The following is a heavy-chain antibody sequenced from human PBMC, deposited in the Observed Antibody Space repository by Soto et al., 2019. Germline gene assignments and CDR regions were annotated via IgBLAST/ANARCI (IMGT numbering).Heavy chain of an antibody. CDR1: GFSFSTFW. D-gene: IGHD3-10*01. J-gene: IGHJ4*02. V-gene: IGHV3-7*01. CDR2: INQDGSEK. Sequence: EGQLVESGGGLVQPGGSLRLSCVASGFSFSTFWINWVRQAPGKGLEWVANINQDGSEKYYVDSVKGRFTISRDNAKNSLYLQMNNLRAEDTAVYYCVGSNYHVYWGPGTLITVPS. CDR3: VGSNYHVY.